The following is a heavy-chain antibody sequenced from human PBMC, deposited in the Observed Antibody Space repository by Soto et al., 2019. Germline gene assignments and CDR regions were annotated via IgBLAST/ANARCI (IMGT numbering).Heavy chain of an antibody. V-gene: IGHV1-2*04. CDR2: INPNSGGT. J-gene: IGHJ3*02. CDR3: ARERWHYGDYANDAFDI. CDR1: GYTFTSYG. D-gene: IGHD4-17*01. Sequence: GASVKVSCKASGYTFTSYGISWVRQAPGQGLEWMGWINPNSGGTNYAQKFQGWVTMTRDTSISTAYMELSRLRSDDTAVYYCARERWHYGDYANDAFDIWGQGTMVTVSS.